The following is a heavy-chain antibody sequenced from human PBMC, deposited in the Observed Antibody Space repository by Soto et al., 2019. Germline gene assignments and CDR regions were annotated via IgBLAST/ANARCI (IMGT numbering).Heavy chain of an antibody. J-gene: IGHJ4*02. D-gene: IGHD5-12*01. V-gene: IGHV4-30-4*01. CDR3: ARVHDGYNGGFYFDY. CDR2: INYSGST. Sequence: QVQLQESGPGLVKPSQTLSLTCTVSGGSISSGDYYWSWIRQPPGKGLEWIGYINYSGSTYHYASLKSRVTISVDMSKNQFSLKLSSVTAADTAVYYCARVHDGYNGGFYFDYWGQGTLVTVSS. CDR1: GGSISSGDYY.